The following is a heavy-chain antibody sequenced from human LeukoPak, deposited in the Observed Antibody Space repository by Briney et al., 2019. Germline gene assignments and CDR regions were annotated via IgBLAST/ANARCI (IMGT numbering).Heavy chain of an antibody. CDR2: SHYSGST. Sequence: SXXLSXTXXVSGXSXRXSXXHXAWIRQPPXXGLEWIGSSHYSGSTYYNPSLKSRVTISVDTPKNQLSLKLNSATSSDTAVYFCARRDYGGLLDYWGQGTLVTVSS. J-gene: IGHJ4*02. D-gene: IGHD4-23*01. CDR1: GXSXRXSXXH. CDR3: ARRDYGGLLDY. V-gene: IGHV4-39*01.